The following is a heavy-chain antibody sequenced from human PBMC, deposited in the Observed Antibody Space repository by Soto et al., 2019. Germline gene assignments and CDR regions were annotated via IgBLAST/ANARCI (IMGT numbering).Heavy chain of an antibody. Sequence: EVQLVESGGGLVQPGGSLRLSCVASGFNFSSNWMSWVRQAPGKGLEWLANIKYDGSEKYYGASVKGRFDISRDNAKNSLYLQMNSLRFDDPAVYYCARGLYSRGYWGQGTLVTVSS. CDR1: GFNFSSNW. CDR2: IKYDGSEK. J-gene: IGHJ4*02. D-gene: IGHD3-22*01. V-gene: IGHV3-7*03. CDR3: ARGLYSRGY.